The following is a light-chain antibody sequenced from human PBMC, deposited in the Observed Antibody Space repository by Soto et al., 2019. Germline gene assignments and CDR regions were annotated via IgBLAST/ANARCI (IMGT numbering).Light chain of an antibody. V-gene: IGKV3D-20*01. Sequence: EIVLTQSPATLSLSPGERATLSSGPSQSVSSSYLAWYQQKPGLAPRLLIYDASSRATGIPDRFSGSGSGTDFTLTISRLEPEDFAVYYCQQYGSSPLTFGGGTKVDIK. CDR3: QQYGSSPLT. J-gene: IGKJ4*01. CDR1: QSVSSSY. CDR2: DAS.